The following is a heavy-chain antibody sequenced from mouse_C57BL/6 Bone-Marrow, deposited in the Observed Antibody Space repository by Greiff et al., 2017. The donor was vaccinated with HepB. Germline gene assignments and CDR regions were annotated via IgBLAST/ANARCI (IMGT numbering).Heavy chain of an antibody. CDR2: IDPSDSYI. CDR1: GYTFTSYW. V-gene: IGHV1-50*01. D-gene: IGHD3-3*01. J-gene: IGHJ3*01. Sequence: QVQLQQPGAEFVKPGASVKLSCKASGYTFTSYWMQWVKQRPGQGLEWIGEIDPSDSYINYNQKFKGKATLTVDTSSSTAYMQLSSLTSEDSAVYCCTRRASLHSWFAYWGQGTLVTVSA. CDR3: TRRASLHSWFAY.